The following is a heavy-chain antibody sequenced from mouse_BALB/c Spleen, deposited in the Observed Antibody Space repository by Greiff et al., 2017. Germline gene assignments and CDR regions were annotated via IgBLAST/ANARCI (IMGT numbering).Heavy chain of an antibody. V-gene: IGHV1-14*01. Sequence: VQLQQSGPELVKPGASVKMSCKASGYTFTSYVMHWVKQKPGQGLEWIGYINPYNDGTKYNEKFKGKATLTSDKSSSTAYMELSSLTSEDSAVYYGARNTMITTVYYFDYWGQGTTLTVSS. CDR3: ARNTMITTVYYFDY. D-gene: IGHD2-4*01. J-gene: IGHJ2*01. CDR2: INPYNDGT. CDR1: GYTFTSYV.